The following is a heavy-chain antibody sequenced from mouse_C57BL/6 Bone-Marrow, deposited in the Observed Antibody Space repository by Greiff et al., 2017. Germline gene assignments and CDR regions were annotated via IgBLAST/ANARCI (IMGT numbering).Heavy chain of an antibody. Sequence: VQLQQSGAELAKPGASVKLSCKASGYTFTSYWMHWVKQRPGKGLEWIGYINPSSGYTKSNQKFKDKATLTADKSSSTAYMQLRSLTYEDSAVYYCASSDYYDSSYLYAMDYWGQGTSVTVSS. J-gene: IGHJ4*01. CDR1: GYTFTSYW. D-gene: IGHD1-1*01. CDR2: INPSSGYT. V-gene: IGHV1-7*01. CDR3: ASSDYYDSSYLYAMDY.